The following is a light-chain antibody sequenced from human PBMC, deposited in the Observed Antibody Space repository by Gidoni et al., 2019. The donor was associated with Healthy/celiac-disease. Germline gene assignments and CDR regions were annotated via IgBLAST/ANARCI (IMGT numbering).Light chain of an antibody. CDR1: QLGDKY. Sequence: SYELTQPPSVSVSPGQTASITCSGDQLGDKYACWYQQKPGQSPVLVIYQDSKRPSGIPERFSGSNSGNTATLTISGTQAMDEADYYCQAWDSSIAVFGGGTKLTVL. J-gene: IGLJ2*01. CDR3: QAWDSSIAV. CDR2: QDS. V-gene: IGLV3-1*01.